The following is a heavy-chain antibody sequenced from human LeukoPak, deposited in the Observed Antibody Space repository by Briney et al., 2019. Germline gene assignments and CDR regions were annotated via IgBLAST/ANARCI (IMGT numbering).Heavy chain of an antibody. Sequence: EASVKLSCKASGGTFSSYATGWVRQAPGQGLEWMGRTIPLFGAAQYAQRFQGRATITTDEFTTTAYLELSSLTADDTAVYYSVRGAGTRPIHYWGQGTLVTVSS. CDR3: VRGAGTRPIHY. CDR2: TIPLFGAA. V-gene: IGHV1-69*05. D-gene: IGHD1-7*01. J-gene: IGHJ4*02. CDR1: GGTFSSYA.